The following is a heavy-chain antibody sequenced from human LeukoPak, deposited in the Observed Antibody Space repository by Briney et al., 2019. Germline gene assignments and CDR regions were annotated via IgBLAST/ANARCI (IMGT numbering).Heavy chain of an antibody. CDR3: ARTTYSSSRTFDY. V-gene: IGHV4-39*01. D-gene: IGHD6-13*01. CDR2: IYHSGST. CDR1: GGSISSSSYY. J-gene: IGHJ4*02. Sequence: SETPSLTCTVSGGSISSSSYYWGWIRQPPGKELEWIGSIYHSGSTYYNPSLKSRVTISVDTSKNQFSLNLSSVTAADTAVYYCARTTYSSSRTFDYWGQGTLVTVSS.